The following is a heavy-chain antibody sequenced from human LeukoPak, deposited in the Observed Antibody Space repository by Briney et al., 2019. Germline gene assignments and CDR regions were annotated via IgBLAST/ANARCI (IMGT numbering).Heavy chain of an antibody. V-gene: IGHV4-34*01. D-gene: IGHD7-27*01. J-gene: IGHJ4*02. CDR2: IYHSGST. CDR1: XXSXXGYY. Sequence: KPSETLSLTCAXYXXSXXGYYXXXXRXPPGKGLEWIGEIYHSGSTXYNPSLKSRVTISLDTSKNQFSLKLTSVTAADTAVYYCARGGRLLGPPFDYWGQGTLVTVSS. CDR3: ARGGRLLGPPFDY.